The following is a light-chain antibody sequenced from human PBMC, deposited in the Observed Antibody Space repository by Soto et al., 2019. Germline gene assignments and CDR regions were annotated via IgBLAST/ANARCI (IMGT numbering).Light chain of an antibody. V-gene: IGKV3-20*01. CDR3: QQYSGSPWT. J-gene: IGKJ1*01. CDR1: QSIRSSY. CDR2: GAS. Sequence: EMVLTQSPGTLSLSPGEIASLLCRASQSIRSSYLAWYQQKAGQAPRLLIYGASSRATGVPDRFSGSGSGTDFTLTISRLEPEDFAVYYCQQYSGSPWTFGQGTKVEIK.